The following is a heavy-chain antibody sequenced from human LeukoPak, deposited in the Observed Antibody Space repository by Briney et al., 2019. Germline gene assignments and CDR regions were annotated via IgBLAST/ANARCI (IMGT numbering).Heavy chain of an antibody. CDR3: ARDPDSSGYYYEDY. D-gene: IGHD3-22*01. Sequence: GGSLRLSCAASGFTFSSYGMNWVRQAPGKGLEWVSYISTSSSIIYYADSVKGRFTISRDTAKSSLNLQMNSLRAEDTAVYYCARDPDSSGYYYEDYWGQGTLVTVSS. J-gene: IGHJ4*02. V-gene: IGHV3-48*01. CDR1: GFTFSSYG. CDR2: ISTSSSII.